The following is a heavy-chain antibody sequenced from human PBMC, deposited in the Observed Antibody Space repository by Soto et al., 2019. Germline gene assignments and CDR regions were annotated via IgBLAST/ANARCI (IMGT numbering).Heavy chain of an antibody. CDR2: ISGSGGST. D-gene: IGHD5-18*01. CDR3: AKDRDTAMIGLNWFDP. CDR1: GFTFSSYA. Sequence: GGSLRLSCAASGFTFSSYAMSWVRQAPGKGLEWVSAISGSGGSTYYADSVKGRFTISRDNSKNTLYLQMNTLRAEDTAVYYCAKDRDTAMIGLNWFDPWGQGTLVTVSS. J-gene: IGHJ5*02. V-gene: IGHV3-23*01.